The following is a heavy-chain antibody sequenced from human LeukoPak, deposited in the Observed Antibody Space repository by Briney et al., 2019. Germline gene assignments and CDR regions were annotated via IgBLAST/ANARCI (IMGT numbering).Heavy chain of an antibody. V-gene: IGHV1-18*01. CDR3: ARDYCSSTSCLFDY. CDR2: ISAYNGNT. Sequence: ASVKVSCKASGYTFTSYGISWVRQAPGQGLEWMGWISAYNGNTNYAQKLQGRVTMTTDTSTSTAYMELRSLRSDDTAVYYCARDYCSSTSCLFDYWGQGTLVSVSS. CDR1: GYTFTSYG. D-gene: IGHD2-2*01. J-gene: IGHJ4*02.